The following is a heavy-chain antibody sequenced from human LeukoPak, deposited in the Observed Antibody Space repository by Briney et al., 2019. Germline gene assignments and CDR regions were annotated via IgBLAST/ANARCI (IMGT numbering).Heavy chain of an antibody. CDR2: IIPILGIA. Sequence: SVKVSCKASGGTFSSYAISWVRQAPGQGLEWMGRIIPILGIANYAQKFQGRVTITADRSTSTAYMELSSLRSEDTAVYYCARDLELRYFGWLNTYNWFDPWGQGTLVTVSS. D-gene: IGHD3-9*01. V-gene: IGHV1-69*04. J-gene: IGHJ5*02. CDR1: GGTFSSYA. CDR3: ARDLELRYFGWLNTYNWFDP.